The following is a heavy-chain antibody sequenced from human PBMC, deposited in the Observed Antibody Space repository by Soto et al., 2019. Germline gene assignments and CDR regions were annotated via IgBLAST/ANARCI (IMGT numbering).Heavy chain of an antibody. V-gene: IGHV1-18*04. Sequence: QVQLVQSGPEVKNPGASVRVSCVASGYAFTSYGVNWVRQAPGQGLEWMGWIAPHSGRTTYLPKFQGRVTMTADVSTNTAYIERRSLKSDDTGIYVCARAATGSYHSAYWGQGTVVTVSS. J-gene: IGHJ4*02. CDR1: GYAFTSYG. CDR3: ARAATGSYHSAY. D-gene: IGHD3-10*01. CDR2: IAPHSGRT.